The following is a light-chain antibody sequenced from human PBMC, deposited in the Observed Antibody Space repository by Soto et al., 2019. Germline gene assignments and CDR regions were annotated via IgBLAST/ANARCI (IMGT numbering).Light chain of an antibody. J-gene: IGKJ4*01. CDR2: VAS. Sequence: EVVLTQSTATVSLSPGERASLSVRASQSVSSYLAWYQQKPGQAPRLLIYVASIRATGIPDRFSGSGSGTDFTLTIRRLEPEDFAVYYCQQYGSSPLTFGGGTKVDIK. CDR3: QQYGSSPLT. CDR1: QSVSSY. V-gene: IGKV3-20*01.